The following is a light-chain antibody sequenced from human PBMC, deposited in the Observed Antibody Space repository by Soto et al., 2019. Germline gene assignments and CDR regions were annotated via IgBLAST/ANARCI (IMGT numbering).Light chain of an antibody. CDR2: GDN. J-gene: IGLJ3*02. V-gene: IGLV1-40*01. Sequence: QSVLTQPPSLSGAPGQRVTISCTGSTSNIGAGYHVHWYQQVPGTAPKLLLYGDNSRPSGVPDRISGSKSGTSASLAITGLQAEDEADYYCQSFESSLSGWVFGGGTKLTVL. CDR1: TSNIGAGYH. CDR3: QSFESSLSGWV.